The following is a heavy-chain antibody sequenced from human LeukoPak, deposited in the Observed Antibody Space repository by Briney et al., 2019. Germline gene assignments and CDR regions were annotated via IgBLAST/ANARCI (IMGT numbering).Heavy chain of an antibody. D-gene: IGHD3-22*01. CDR2: ITSSSSTM. CDR3: ARKSGSSGYPSDY. Sequence: GGSLRLSCAASGFSFSGYSMNWVRQAPGKGLEWVSYITSSSSTMYYADAVKGRFAISRDNAKNSLYLQMNSLRAEDTAVYYCARKSGSSGYPSDYWGQGTLVTVSS. V-gene: IGHV3-48*01. CDR1: GFSFSGYS. J-gene: IGHJ4*02.